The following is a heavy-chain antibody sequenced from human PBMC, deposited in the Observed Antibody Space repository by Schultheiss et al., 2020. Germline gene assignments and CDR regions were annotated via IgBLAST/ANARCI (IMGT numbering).Heavy chain of an antibody. J-gene: IGHJ6*02. D-gene: IGHD5-24*01. CDR2: IYTSGST. CDR3: AREGDGYYYYGMDV. Sequence: SETLSLTCTVSGGSISSGSYYWSWIRQPAGKGLEWIGRIYTSGSTNYNPSLKSRVTISVDTSKNQFSLKLSSVTAADTAVYYCAREGDGYYYYGMDVWGQGTTVTVSS. CDR1: GGSISSGSYY. V-gene: IGHV4-61*02.